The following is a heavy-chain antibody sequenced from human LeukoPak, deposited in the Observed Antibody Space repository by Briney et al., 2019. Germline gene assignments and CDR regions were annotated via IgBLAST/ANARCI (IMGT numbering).Heavy chain of an antibody. CDR1: GFTFSSYG. Sequence: GGSLRLSCAASGFTFSSYGMSWVRQAPGKGLEWVSAISGSDGNTYYADSVKGRFTISRDNSKNTLYLQMNSLTAEDTAIYYCAKATGTLGNWGQGTLVTVSS. J-gene: IGHJ4*02. D-gene: IGHD1-1*01. V-gene: IGHV3-23*01. CDR2: ISGSDGNT. CDR3: AKATGTLGN.